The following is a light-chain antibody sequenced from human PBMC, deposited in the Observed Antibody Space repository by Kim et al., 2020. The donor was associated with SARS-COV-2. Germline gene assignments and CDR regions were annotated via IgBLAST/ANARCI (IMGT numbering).Light chain of an antibody. Sequence: GQTVAITCSASDSNIGGHHENWYPQVPGTAPKSLIYINNERHSGVPARFSGSKSGTSASLAISGLQSEDEADYYCATWDDSLNVVVLGGGTQLTVL. CDR3: ATWDDSLNVVV. V-gene: IGLV1-44*01. CDR1: DSNIGGHH. J-gene: IGLJ2*01. CDR2: INN.